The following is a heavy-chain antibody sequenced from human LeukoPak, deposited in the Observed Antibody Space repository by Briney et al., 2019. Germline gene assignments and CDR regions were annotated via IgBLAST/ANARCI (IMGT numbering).Heavy chain of an antibody. J-gene: IGHJ4*02. Sequence: SETLSLTCTVSGGSISSSNYYWGWIRQPPGKGLEWIGEINHSGSTNYNPSLKSRVTISVGTSKNQFSLKLSSVTAADTAVYYCAREAAMITFGGVIVAPDYWGQGTLVTVSS. CDR3: AREAAMITFGGVIVAPDY. V-gene: IGHV4-39*07. CDR2: INHSGST. CDR1: GGSISSSNYY. D-gene: IGHD3-16*02.